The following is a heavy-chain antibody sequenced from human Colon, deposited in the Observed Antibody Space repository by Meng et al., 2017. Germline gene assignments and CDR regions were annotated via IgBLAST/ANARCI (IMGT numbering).Heavy chain of an antibody. Sequence: QVQLQQWGAGLLKPSETLSLTCTVSGGSISSSSYYWGWIRQPPGKGLEWIGSIYYSGSTYYNPSLKSRVTISVDTSKNQFSLKLSSVTAADTAVYYCVPAATRGWFDPWGQGTLVTVSS. J-gene: IGHJ5*02. CDR1: GGSISSSSYY. D-gene: IGHD2-2*01. V-gene: IGHV4-39*01. CDR2: IYYSGST. CDR3: VPAATRGWFDP.